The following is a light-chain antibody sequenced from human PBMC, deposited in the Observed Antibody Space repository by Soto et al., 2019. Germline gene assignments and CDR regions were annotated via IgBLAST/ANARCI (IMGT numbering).Light chain of an antibody. CDR1: QAISTW. J-gene: IGKJ1*01. CDR2: AAS. Sequence: DIQMTQSPSSVSASRGDRVTITCRASQAISTWLAWYQQKPGKAPKLLIYAASNLQTGVPSRFSGSGSGTDFTLTISSLQPEDFATYYCQQANSFPRTFGQGTKVEIK. V-gene: IGKV1D-12*01. CDR3: QQANSFPRT.